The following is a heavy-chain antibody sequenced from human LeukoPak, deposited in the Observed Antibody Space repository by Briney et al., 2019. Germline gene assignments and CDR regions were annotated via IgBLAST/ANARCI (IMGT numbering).Heavy chain of an antibody. CDR3: ARGTTGSPNWFDP. CDR2: IKADESEK. D-gene: IGHD1-1*01. V-gene: IGHV3-7*04. Sequence: PGGSRRLSWAAAGFTFSSSWMSWVRQAPGEGLEWVANIKADESEKFYVDSVRGRFTISRDNATNSLYLQMNSLRAEDTAVYFCARGTTGSPNWFDPWGQGPLVTVSS. J-gene: IGHJ5*02. CDR1: GFTFSSSW.